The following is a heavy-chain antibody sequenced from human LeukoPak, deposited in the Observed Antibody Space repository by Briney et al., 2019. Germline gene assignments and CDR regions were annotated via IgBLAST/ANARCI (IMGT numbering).Heavy chain of an antibody. V-gene: IGHV4-39*01. CDR3: ARLVGYYDSSGYYHFDY. CDR2: IYYSGST. J-gene: IGHJ4*02. Sequence: PSETLSLTCTVSGGSISSSSYYWGWIRQPPGKGLEWIGSIYYSGSTYYNPSLKSRVTISVDTSKNQFSLKLSSVTAADTAVYYCARLVGYYDSSGYYHFDYWGQGTLVTVSS. CDR1: GGSISSSSYY. D-gene: IGHD3-22*01.